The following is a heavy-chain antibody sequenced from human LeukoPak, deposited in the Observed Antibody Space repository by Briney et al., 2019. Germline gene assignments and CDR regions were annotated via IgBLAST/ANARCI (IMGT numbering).Heavy chain of an antibody. V-gene: IGHV1-18*01. CDR1: GYTFTSYG. Sequence: GASVKVSCKASGYTFTSYGISWVRQAPGQGLEWMGWISAYNGNTNYAQKLQGRVTMTTDTSTSTAYMELRSLRSDDTAVYYCARGLDTIFDQYYYYYMDVWGKGTTVTVSS. CDR3: ARGLDTIFDQYYYYYMDV. D-gene: IGHD3-3*01. J-gene: IGHJ6*03. CDR2: ISAYNGNT.